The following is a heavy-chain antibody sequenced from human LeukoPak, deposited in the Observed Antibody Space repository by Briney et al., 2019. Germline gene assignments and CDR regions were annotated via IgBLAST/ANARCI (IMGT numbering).Heavy chain of an antibody. CDR1: GYTFTGYY. V-gene: IGHV1-2*02. Sequence: ASVKVSCKASGYTFTGYYMHWVRQAPGQGLEWLAWINPNSGGTNYAQDFQGRVIMTRDTSISTAYMELTRLRSDDTAVYYCARGLGVPAETTTLFDYWGQGTLVTVSS. D-gene: IGHD2-2*01. J-gene: IGHJ4*02. CDR2: INPNSGGT. CDR3: ARGLGVPAETTTLFDY.